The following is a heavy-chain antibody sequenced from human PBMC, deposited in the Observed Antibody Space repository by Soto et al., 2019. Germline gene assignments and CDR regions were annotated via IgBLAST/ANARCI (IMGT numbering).Heavy chain of an antibody. V-gene: IGHV1-8*01. CDR3: ARNMWGTGDFGY. D-gene: IGHD7-27*01. J-gene: IGHJ4*01. CDR2: MTPNSGNT. Sequence: QVQLVQSGAEVKKPGASVKVSCKASGYTFTSYDINWMRQATGQGLEWLGWMTPNSGNTGYAQKFQGRVTMTRDTSTSTAYLELSSLTYEDTAVYYCARNMWGTGDFGYWGHGTLVTVSS. CDR1: GYTFTSYD.